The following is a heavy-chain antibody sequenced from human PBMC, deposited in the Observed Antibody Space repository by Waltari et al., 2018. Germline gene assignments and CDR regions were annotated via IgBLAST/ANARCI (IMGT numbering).Heavy chain of an antibody. CDR1: GYSISSDYY. Sequence: QVQLQESGPGLVKPSETLSLACAVSGYSISSDYYWGWIRQPPGKGLEWIGNIYHSGSTYYAPSLKSRVTISLDTSKNQFSLKLTFVTAADSAVYYCAKVLTAAAFDYWGQGTLVTVSS. CDR2: IYHSGST. J-gene: IGHJ4*02. V-gene: IGHV4-38-2*01. CDR3: AKVLTAAAFDY. D-gene: IGHD6-13*01.